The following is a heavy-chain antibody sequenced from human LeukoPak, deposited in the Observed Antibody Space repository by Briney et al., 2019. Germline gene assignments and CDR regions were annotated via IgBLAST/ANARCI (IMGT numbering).Heavy chain of an antibody. CDR3: SREVITMIRGVISHYFDY. J-gene: IGHJ4*02. Sequence: GGSLRLSCAASGFTFSSYGMHWVRQAPGKGLEWVAFIRYDGSNKYYADSVKGRFTISRDNSKNTLYLQMNSLRAEDTAVYFCSREVITMIRGVISHYFDYWGQGTLVTVSS. D-gene: IGHD3-10*01. CDR2: IRYDGSNK. V-gene: IGHV3-30*02. CDR1: GFTFSSYG.